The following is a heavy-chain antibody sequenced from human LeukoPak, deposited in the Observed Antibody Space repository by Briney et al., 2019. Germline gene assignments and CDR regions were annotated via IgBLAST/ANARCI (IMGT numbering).Heavy chain of an antibody. D-gene: IGHD5-18*01. CDR3: ARGGLERLDTAMVTVDYGDYAFNY. Sequence: SVKVSCKASGGTFSSYAISWVRQAPGQGLEWMGGIIPIFGTANYAQKFQGRVTITADESTSTAYMELSSLRSEDTAVYYCARGGLERLDTAMVTVDYGDYAFNYWGQGTLVTVSS. J-gene: IGHJ4*02. CDR1: GGTFSSYA. CDR2: IIPIFGTA. V-gene: IGHV1-69*13.